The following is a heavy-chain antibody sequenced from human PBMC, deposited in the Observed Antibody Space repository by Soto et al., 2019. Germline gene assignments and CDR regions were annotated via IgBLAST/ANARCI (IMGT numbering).Heavy chain of an antibody. D-gene: IGHD3-10*01. CDR1: GGTFNSYG. CDR2: IIPLYGTV. Sequence: QAHLAQSGAEVKRPGSSVTVSCKASGGTFNSYGISWVRQAPGQGVDWMGVIIPLYGTVNYAQKFQDRVSITADKSTSTAYTALNSLRSDDTAVYYCARVRVIRGVIPSHFGLWGQGTLVAVSS. V-gene: IGHV1-69*06. CDR3: ARVRVIRGVIPSHFGL. J-gene: IGHJ4*02.